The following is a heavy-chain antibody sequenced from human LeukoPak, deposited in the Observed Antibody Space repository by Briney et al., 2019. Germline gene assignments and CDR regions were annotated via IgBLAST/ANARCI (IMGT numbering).Heavy chain of an antibody. CDR1: GYTFTSYG. J-gene: IGHJ4*02. CDR3: ARGERYFDGGY. CDR2: IIPIFGTA. D-gene: IGHD3-9*01. V-gene: IGHV1-69*13. Sequence: SVKVSCKASGYTFTSYGISWVRQAPGQGLEWMGGIIPIFGTANYAQKFQGRVTITADESTSTAYMELSSLRSEDTAVYYCARGERYFDGGYWGQGTLVTVSS.